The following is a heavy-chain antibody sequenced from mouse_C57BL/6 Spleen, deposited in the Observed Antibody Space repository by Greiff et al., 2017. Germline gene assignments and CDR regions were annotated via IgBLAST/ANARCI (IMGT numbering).Heavy chain of an antibody. V-gene: IGHV1-81*01. D-gene: IGHD1-1*01. CDR1: GYTFTSSG. CDR2: IYPRSGNT. CDR3: ARSGSSYDYAMDY. Sequence: QVQLQQSGAELARPGASVKLSCKASGYTFTSSGISWVKQRTGQGLEWIGEIYPRSGNTYYNEKFKGKATLTADKSSSPAYMELRSLTSEDAAVYFCARSGSSYDYAMDYWGQGTSVTVSS. J-gene: IGHJ4*01.